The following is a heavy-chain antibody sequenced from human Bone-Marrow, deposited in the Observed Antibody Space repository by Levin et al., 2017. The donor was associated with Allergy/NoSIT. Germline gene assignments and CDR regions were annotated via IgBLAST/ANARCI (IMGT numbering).Heavy chain of an antibody. Sequence: SETLSLTCAVSGGSITSPDYYWTWIRQPPGKGLEWIGYIYYSGSTYYNPSLKSRVTISVDTSKNQFSLQLSSVTAADTAVYYCATSVAGRSDYWGQGTLITVSS. CDR3: ATSVAGRSDY. CDR1: GGSITSPDYY. V-gene: IGHV4-30-4*01. D-gene: IGHD6-13*01. J-gene: IGHJ4*02. CDR2: IYYSGST.